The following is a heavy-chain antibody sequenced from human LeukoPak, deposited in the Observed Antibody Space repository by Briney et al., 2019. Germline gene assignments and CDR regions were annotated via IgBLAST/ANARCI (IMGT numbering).Heavy chain of an antibody. CDR3: ARDRSGPFDS. Sequence: ASVKVSCKASGYTFTSYGFTWVRQAPGQGLEWMGWISGYNGNTNYAQRLQGRVTMTTDTSTSTAYMELRSLRSDDTAMYYCARDRSGPFDSWAREPWSPSPQ. CDR1: GYTFTSYG. CDR2: ISGYNGNT. V-gene: IGHV1-18*01. J-gene: IGHJ4*02. D-gene: IGHD3-10*01.